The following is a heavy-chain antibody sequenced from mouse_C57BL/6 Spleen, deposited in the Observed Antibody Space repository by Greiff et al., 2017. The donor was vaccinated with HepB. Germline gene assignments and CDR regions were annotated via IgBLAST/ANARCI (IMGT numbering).Heavy chain of an antibody. CDR3: ARRITSVVAPYFDY. CDR2: IYPSDSET. J-gene: IGHJ2*01. CDR1: GYTFTSYW. D-gene: IGHD1-1*01. Sequence: QVQLQQPGAELVRPGSSVKLSCKASGYTFTSYWMDWVKQRPGQGLEWIGNIYPSDSETHYNQKFKDKATLTVDKSSSTAYMQLSSLTSEDSAVYYYARRITSVVAPYFDYWGQGTTLTVSS. V-gene: IGHV1-61*01.